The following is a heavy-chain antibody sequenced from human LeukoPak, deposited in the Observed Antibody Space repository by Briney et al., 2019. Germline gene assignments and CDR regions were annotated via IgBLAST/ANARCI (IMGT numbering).Heavy chain of an antibody. J-gene: IGHJ4*02. CDR3: ARVGTYGSGSYLSWLDY. Sequence: PSETLSLTCTVSGGSISSSSYQWGWIRQPPGKGLEWIGTISYSGSTYYSPSLKSRVTVSVDTSKNQFSLKLSSVTAADTAVYYCARVGTYGSGSYLSWLDYWGQGTLVTVSS. CDR2: ISYSGST. CDR1: GGSISSSSYQ. D-gene: IGHD3-10*01. V-gene: IGHV4-39*07.